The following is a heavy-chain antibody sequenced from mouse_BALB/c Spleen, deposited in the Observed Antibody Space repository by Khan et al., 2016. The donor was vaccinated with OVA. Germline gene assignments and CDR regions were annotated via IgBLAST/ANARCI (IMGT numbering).Heavy chain of an antibody. J-gene: IGHJ1*01. Sequence: EVQLQQSGPDLVKPGASMKISCKASGYSFTGYYIHWVKQSHGKSLEWIGRVNPNNGGTSYNQKFKGKAILTVDKSSHTAYMELRSLTSEASADYSCAIYHGDFDVWGAGTTVTVSS. CDR1: GYSFTGYY. CDR2: VNPNNGGT. D-gene: IGHD1-1*01. V-gene: IGHV1-26*01. CDR3: AIYHGDFDV.